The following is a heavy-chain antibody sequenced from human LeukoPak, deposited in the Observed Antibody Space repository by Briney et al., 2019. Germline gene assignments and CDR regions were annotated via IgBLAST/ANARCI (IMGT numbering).Heavy chain of an antibody. V-gene: IGHV3-11*04. Sequence: GGSLRLSCAASGFTFSDYYISWIRQAPGKGLEWISYISRSGDIVYYADSVKGRFTISRDDAKNTLYLQMNSLRAEDTAVYYCANDGRAIGTLAFTFFDYWGQGTLVTVSS. D-gene: IGHD2/OR15-2a*01. CDR2: ISRSGDIV. CDR1: GFTFSDYY. J-gene: IGHJ4*02. CDR3: ANDGRAIGTLAFTFFDY.